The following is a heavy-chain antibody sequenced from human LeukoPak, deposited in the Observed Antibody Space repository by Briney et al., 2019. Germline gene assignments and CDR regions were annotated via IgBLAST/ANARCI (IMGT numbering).Heavy chain of an antibody. CDR3: ARGYRPDYGDYVRFDY. CDR1: GYTLTAYY. D-gene: IGHD4-17*01. CDR2: INPNSGAT. V-gene: IGHV1-2*02. Sequence: GASVKVSCKSSGYTLTAYYMHWVRQAPGQGPEWMGWINPNSGATNYAQKFQGRVTMTRDTSISTAYMELSRLRSDDTAVYYCARGYRPDYGDYVRFDYWGQGTLVTVSS. J-gene: IGHJ4*02.